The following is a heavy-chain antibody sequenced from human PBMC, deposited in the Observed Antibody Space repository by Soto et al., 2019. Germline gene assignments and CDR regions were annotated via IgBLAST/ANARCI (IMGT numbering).Heavy chain of an antibody. CDR2: IYSGGST. CDR3: ARAEGYSGYELPFYY. Sequence: EVQLVESGGGLVQPGGSLRLSCAASGFTVSSNYMSWVRQAPGKGLEWVSVIYSGGSTYYEDSVKGRFTISRDNSKNTMYLQMNSLRAEYTAVYYCARAEGYSGYELPFYYWGQGTLVTVSS. D-gene: IGHD5-12*01. J-gene: IGHJ4*02. V-gene: IGHV3-66*01. CDR1: GFTVSSNY.